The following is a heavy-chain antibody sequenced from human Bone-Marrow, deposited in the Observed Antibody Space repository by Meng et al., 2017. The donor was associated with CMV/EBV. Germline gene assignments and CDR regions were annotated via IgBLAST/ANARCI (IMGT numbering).Heavy chain of an antibody. CDR1: GYTFTGYY. Sequence: ASVKVSCKASGYTFTGYYMHWVRQAPGQGLEWMGWINPNSGGTNYAQKFQGRVTMTRDTSISTAYMELSRLRSDDTAVYYCARDLSSSWYSGGCMDVWGQGTTVTVSS. CDR2: INPNSGGT. CDR3: ARDLSSSWYSGGCMDV. V-gene: IGHV1-2*02. J-gene: IGHJ6*02. D-gene: IGHD6-13*01.